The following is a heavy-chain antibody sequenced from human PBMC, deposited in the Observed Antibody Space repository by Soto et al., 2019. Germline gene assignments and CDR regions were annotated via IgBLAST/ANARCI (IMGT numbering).Heavy chain of an antibody. V-gene: IGHV3-33*01. CDR1: GYRFSSHG. CDR2: IWYDGSKK. D-gene: IGHD3-16*01. J-gene: IGHJ6*01. Sequence: QVQLVESGGGVVQPGRSLRLSCAAAGYRFSSHGRHWVRQAPGKGLEWLAVIWYDGSKKCYADSVKGRFIVSRDDSKNTLYLEMNSLRAEDTAVYYCARDPAYSMDVWGQGTTVTVSS. CDR3: ARDPAYSMDV.